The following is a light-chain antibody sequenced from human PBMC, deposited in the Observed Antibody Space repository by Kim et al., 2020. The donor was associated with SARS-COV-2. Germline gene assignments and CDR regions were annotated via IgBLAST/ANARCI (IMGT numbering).Light chain of an antibody. Sequence: IWLTQSPATLSVSPGERATLSCRASQSVGTNLAWYQQTPGQAPSLLIYRISSRATGIPARFSGSGSGTECTLTISSLQSEDSAVYYCQQYNSWPPVTFGQGTRLEIK. J-gene: IGKJ5*01. CDR2: RIS. CDR3: QQYNSWPPVT. V-gene: IGKV3-15*01. CDR1: QSVGTN.